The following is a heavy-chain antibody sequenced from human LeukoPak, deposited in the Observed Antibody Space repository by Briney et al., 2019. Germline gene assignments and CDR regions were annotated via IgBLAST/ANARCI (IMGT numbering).Heavy chain of an antibody. J-gene: IGHJ4*02. V-gene: IGHV3-33*01. D-gene: IGHD6-13*01. Sequence: PGRSLRLSCAASGFTFSSYGMHWVRQAPGKGLEWVAVIWYDGSNKYYADSVKGRFTISRDNSKNTLYLQMNSLRAEDTAVYYCARLGSSWYYFDYWGQGTLVTVSS. CDR3: ARLGSSWYYFDY. CDR2: IWYDGSNK. CDR1: GFTFSSYG.